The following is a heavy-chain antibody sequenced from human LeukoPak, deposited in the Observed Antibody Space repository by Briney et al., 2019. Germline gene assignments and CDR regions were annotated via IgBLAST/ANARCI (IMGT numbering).Heavy chain of an antibody. CDR1: GGTFSSYA. CDR3: ASSYGSGSYLEVYGLVYGMDV. J-gene: IGHJ6*02. CDR2: IIPIFGTA. D-gene: IGHD3-10*01. V-gene: IGHV1-69*13. Sequence: VASVKVSCKAFGGTFSSYAISWVRQAPGQGLEWMGGIIPIFGTANYAQKFQGRVTITADESTSTAYMELSSLRSEDTAVYYCASSYGSGSYLEVYGLVYGMDVWGQGTTVTVSS.